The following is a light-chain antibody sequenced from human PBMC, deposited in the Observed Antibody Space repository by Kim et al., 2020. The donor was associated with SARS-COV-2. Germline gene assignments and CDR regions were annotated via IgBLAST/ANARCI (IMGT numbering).Light chain of an antibody. Sequence: SVKLTCTLSSRYSSYIIAWHQQQPGKAPRYLMKLEGRGSYNKGSGVPDRFSGSSSGADRDLTISNLQSEDEADYYCETWDTNIRVFGGGTQLTFL. J-gene: IGLJ3*02. CDR1: SRYSSYI. CDR3: ETWDTNIRV. V-gene: IGLV4-60*03. CDR2: LEGRGSY.